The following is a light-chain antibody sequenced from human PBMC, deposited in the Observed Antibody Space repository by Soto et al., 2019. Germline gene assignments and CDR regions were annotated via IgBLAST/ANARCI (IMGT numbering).Light chain of an antibody. CDR2: GAS. CDR1: QSVSSTF. CDR3: QQFESSVT. V-gene: IGKV3-20*01. J-gene: IGKJ1*01. Sequence: EIVLTQSPGSQSLSPGERATLSCRASQSVSSTFFAWYQQRPGQAPRLLMYGASSRATGIPERFSGSGSGTDFTLTISRLEPEDFGVYYCQQFESSVTFGQGTKVEIK.